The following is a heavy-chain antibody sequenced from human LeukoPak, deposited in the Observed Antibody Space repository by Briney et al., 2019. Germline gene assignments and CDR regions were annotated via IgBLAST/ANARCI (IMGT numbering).Heavy chain of an antibody. D-gene: IGHD3-22*01. CDR3: ARINYDSRYFDY. J-gene: IGHJ4*02. V-gene: IGHV2-70*11. CDR2: IDWDDDK. Sequence: SSPTLVNPTQTLTLTCTFSGFSLSSSGMCVSWIRQPPGKALEWLARIDWDDDKYYSTSLKTRLTISKDTSKKQVVLTMTNMDPVDTATYYCARINYDSRYFDYWGQGTLVTVSS. CDR1: GFSLSSSGMC.